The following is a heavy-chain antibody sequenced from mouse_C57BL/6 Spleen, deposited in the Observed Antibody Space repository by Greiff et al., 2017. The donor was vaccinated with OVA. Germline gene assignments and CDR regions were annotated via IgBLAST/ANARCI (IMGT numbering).Heavy chain of an antibody. Sequence: QVQLQQSGAELVRPGASVTLSCKASGYTFTDYEMHWVKQTPVHGLEWIGAIDPETGGTAYNQKFKGKAILTADKSSSTAYMELRSLTSEDSAVYYCTRELGHFDYWGQGTTLTVSS. CDR3: TRELGHFDY. CDR1: GYTFTDYE. J-gene: IGHJ2*01. D-gene: IGHD4-1*01. CDR2: IDPETGGT. V-gene: IGHV1-15*01.